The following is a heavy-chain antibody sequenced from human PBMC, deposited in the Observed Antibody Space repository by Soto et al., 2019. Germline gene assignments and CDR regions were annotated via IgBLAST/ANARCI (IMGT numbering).Heavy chain of an antibody. J-gene: IGHJ4*02. D-gene: IGHD1-1*01. CDR1: GYAFTTYG. V-gene: IGHV1-18*01. Sequence: QVHLVQSGAEVKKPGASVKVSCKGSGYAFTTYGITWVRQAPGQGLEGRGWISAHNGNTTYAQKLQGRVTVTRDTSTSPAYMELRSLSSDDTAVYYCARGRYGDYWGQGAVVTVSS. CDR2: ISAHNGNT. CDR3: ARGRYGDY.